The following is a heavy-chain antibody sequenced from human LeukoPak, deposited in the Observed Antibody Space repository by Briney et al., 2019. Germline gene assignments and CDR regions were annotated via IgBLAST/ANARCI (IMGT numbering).Heavy chain of an antibody. CDR3: ARGGGYASPIGY. V-gene: IGHV4-59*01. CDR2: IYHSGST. Sequence: SETLSLTCTLSGGSISTYYWSWIRQPPGKGLEWIGYIYHSGSTNYNPSLMSRVTISVDTSKNQFSLKLSSVTAADTAVYYCARGGGYASPIGYWGQGALVTVSS. CDR1: GGSISTYY. D-gene: IGHD5-12*01. J-gene: IGHJ4*02.